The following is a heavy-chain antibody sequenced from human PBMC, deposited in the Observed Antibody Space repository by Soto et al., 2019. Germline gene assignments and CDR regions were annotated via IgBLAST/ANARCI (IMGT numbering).Heavy chain of an antibody. CDR2: IIPIFGTA. CDR1: GDTFSTSS. J-gene: IGHJ4*02. V-gene: IGHV1-69*06. CDR3: ARWSSSGWPYFDY. Sequence: QVQLVQSGAEVKKPGSSVKVSCMASGDTFSTSSFNWVRQAPGQGLEWMGGIIPIFGTAHYVQKFQGRVTITADKSTGTAYMELSSLRSEDTAVYYCARWSSSGWPYFDYWGQGTLVTVSS. D-gene: IGHD6-19*01.